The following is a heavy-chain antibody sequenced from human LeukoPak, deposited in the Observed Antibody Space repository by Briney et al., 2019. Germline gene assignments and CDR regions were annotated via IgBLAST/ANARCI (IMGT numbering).Heavy chain of an antibody. J-gene: IGHJ4*02. Sequence: WIGYIYHSGSTYYNPSLKSRVTISVDRSKNQFSLKLNSVTAADTAVYYCARAATGTVSYDYWGQGTLVTVSS. CDR2: IYHSGST. CDR3: ARAATGTVSYDY. V-gene: IGHV4-30-2*04. D-gene: IGHD1-1*01.